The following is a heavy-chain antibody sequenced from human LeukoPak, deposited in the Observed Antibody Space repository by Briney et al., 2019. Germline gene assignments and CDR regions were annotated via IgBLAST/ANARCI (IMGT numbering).Heavy chain of an antibody. V-gene: IGHV1-24*01. CDR1: GYTLTELS. CDR2: FDPEDGET. CDR3: AAQYIIVVVAATHWFDP. Sequence: ASVKVSCKVSGYTLTELSMHWVRQAPGKGLEWMGGFDPEDGETIYAQKFQGRVTMTEDTSTDTAYMELSSLRSEDTATYYCAAQYIIVVVAATHWFDPWGQGTLVTVSS. D-gene: IGHD2-15*01. J-gene: IGHJ5*02.